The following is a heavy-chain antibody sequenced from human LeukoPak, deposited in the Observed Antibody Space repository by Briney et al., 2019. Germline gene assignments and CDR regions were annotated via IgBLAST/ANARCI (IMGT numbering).Heavy chain of an antibody. D-gene: IGHD3-10*01. CDR3: ARGGPQYYYNGLDV. CDR2: IYYTGST. Sequence: SETLSLTCTVSGGSISGYYWSWIRQPPGKGLEWIGYIYYTGSTNYNPSLQSRVTISIDTSKKQFSLNLYSVSAADMAVYYCARGGPQYYYNGLDVWGPGTTVTVSS. CDR1: GGSISGYY. V-gene: IGHV4-59*01. J-gene: IGHJ6*02.